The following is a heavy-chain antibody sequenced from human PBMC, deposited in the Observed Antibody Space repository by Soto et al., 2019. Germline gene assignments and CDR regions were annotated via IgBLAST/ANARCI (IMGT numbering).Heavy chain of an antibody. J-gene: IGHJ4*02. CDR2: INHSGST. V-gene: IGHV4-34*01. Sequence: SETLSLTCAVYGGSFSSYYWSWIRQPPGKGLEWIGEINHSGSTNYNPSLKSRVTISVDTSKNQFSLKLSSVTAADTAVYYCARGPYRRDGYNLFDYWGQGTLVTVSS. CDR1: GGSFSSYY. CDR3: ARGPYRRDGYNLFDY. D-gene: IGHD5-12*01.